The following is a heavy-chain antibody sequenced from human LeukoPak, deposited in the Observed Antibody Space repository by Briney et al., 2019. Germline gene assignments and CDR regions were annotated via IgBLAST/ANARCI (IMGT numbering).Heavy chain of an antibody. J-gene: IGHJ4*02. CDR1: GFTFSGYS. CDR2: ISGSGGST. D-gene: IGHD4-17*01. Sequence: GGSLRLSCTASGFTFSGYSMSWVRQAPGKGLEWVSGISGSGGSTYYADSVKGRFTISRDNSKNTLYLQMNSLRAEDTAVYYCAKGSDGDYGFDYWGQGTLVTVSS. V-gene: IGHV3-23*01. CDR3: AKGSDGDYGFDY.